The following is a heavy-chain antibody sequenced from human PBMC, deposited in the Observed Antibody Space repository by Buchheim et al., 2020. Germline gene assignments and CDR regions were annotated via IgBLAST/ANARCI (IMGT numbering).Heavy chain of an antibody. V-gene: IGHV3-43D*03. CDR2: ISWDGNSP. J-gene: IGHJ6*02. CDR1: GFTFDDYA. CDR3: TKDREIGWLQPYYGMDV. D-gene: IGHD5-24*01. Sequence: EVQLVESGGVVVQPGGSLRLSCAASGFTFDDYAMHWVRQAPGKGLEWVSLISWDGNSPYYEDSVKGRFTISREHSKNSLYLQMNSLRAEDTALYYCTKDREIGWLQPYYGMDVWGQGTT.